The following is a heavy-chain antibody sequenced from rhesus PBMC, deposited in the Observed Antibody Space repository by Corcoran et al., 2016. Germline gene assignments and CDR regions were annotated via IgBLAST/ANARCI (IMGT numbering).Heavy chain of an antibody. V-gene: IGHV4-165*02. J-gene: IGHJ1*01. D-gene: IGHD4-29*01. CDR1: GGSIRGSY. Sequence: QVQLQESGPGLVKPSETLSLTCAGSGGSIRGSYWNWIRQPPGKGLEWFGYIGGSSGSTYYNPSLKSRVTISTDTSKNQFSLKLSSVTAADTAVYYCARNRVAAMLYFEFWGQGALVTVSS. CDR3: ARNRVAAMLYFEF. CDR2: IGGSSGST.